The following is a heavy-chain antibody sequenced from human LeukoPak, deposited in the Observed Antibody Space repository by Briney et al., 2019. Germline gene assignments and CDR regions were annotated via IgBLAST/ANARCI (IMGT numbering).Heavy chain of an antibody. Sequence: SETLSLTCAVYGGSFSGYYWSWIRQPPGKGLEWIGEINHSGSTNYNPSLKSRVTISVDTSKNQFSLKLSSVTAADTAVYYCARVRIFGVVIIQGWFDPWGQGNLVTVSS. D-gene: IGHD3-3*01. CDR2: INHSGST. J-gene: IGHJ5*02. CDR1: GGSFSGYY. CDR3: ARVRIFGVVIIQGWFDP. V-gene: IGHV4-34*01.